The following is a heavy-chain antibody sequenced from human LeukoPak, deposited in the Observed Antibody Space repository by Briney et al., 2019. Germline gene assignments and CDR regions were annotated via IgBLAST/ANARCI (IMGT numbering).Heavy chain of an antibody. CDR2: IRSKAYGGTT. CDR1: GFTFGDYA. V-gene: IGHV3-49*04. D-gene: IGHD4-23*01. CDR3: TRDKLQEQYYYYYYYMDV. Sequence: GGSLRLSCTASGFTFGDYAMIWVRQAPGKGLEWVGFIRSKAYGGTTEYAASVKGRFTSSRDDSKSIAYLQMNSLKTEDTAVYYCTRDKLQEQYYYYYYYMDV. J-gene: IGHJ6*03.